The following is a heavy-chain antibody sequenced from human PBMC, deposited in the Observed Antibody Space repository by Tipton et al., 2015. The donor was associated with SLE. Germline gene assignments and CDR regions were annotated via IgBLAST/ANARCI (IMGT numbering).Heavy chain of an antibody. V-gene: IGHV3-33*01. Sequence: SLRLSCAASGFTFSSYGMHWVRQAPGKGLEWVAVIWYDGSNKYYADSVKGRFTISRDNSKNTLYVQMNSLRAEDTAVYYCAGGSTPYLWAIIDYWGQGTLVTVSS. CDR1: GFTFSSYG. D-gene: IGHD3-16*01. CDR2: IWYDGSNK. J-gene: IGHJ4*02. CDR3: AGGSTPYLWAIIDY.